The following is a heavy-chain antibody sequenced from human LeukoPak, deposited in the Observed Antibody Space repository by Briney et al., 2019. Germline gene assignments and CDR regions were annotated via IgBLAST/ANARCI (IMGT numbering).Heavy chain of an antibody. D-gene: IGHD2-21*01. V-gene: IGHV3-66*01. J-gene: IGHJ5*02. Sequence: GRSLRLSCAASGFTVSSNSMSWVRQAPGKGLEWVSVIYSGGTTYYADSVKGRFTISKDNSKNTLYLQMNSLRAEDTAVYYCAGVMWSDNGRGNNWFDPWGQGTLVTVSS. CDR3: AGVMWSDNGRGNNWFDP. CDR2: IYSGGTT. CDR1: GFTVSSNS.